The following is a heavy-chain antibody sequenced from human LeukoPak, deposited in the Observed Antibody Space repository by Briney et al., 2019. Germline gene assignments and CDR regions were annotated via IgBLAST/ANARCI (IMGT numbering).Heavy chain of an antibody. CDR1: GGSFSGYY. CDR2: INHSGST. Sequence: SETLSLTCAVYGGSFSGYYWSWIRQPPGEGLEWIGEINHSGSTNYNPSLKSRVTISVDTSKNQFSLKLSSVTAADTAVYYCARGPPTEFSWFDPWGQGTLVTVSS. D-gene: IGHD2-21*02. V-gene: IGHV4-34*01. J-gene: IGHJ5*02. CDR3: ARGPPTEFSWFDP.